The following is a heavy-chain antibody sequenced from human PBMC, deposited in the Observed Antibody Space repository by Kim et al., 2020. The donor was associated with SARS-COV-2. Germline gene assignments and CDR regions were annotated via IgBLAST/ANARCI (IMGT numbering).Heavy chain of an antibody. V-gene: IGHV3-7*01. D-gene: IGHD3-16*01. Sequence: GGSLRLSCAVSGFTASNYWMSWVRQAPGKGLXWVAMIKKDGTEPYYVDSVRGRXXMSGXXPRSXXFLQXNSLXXEDTDRYYWARLDTYPHAEXCHSXXPNXXGLWXQGTQVXVSS. CDR2: IKKDGTEP. CDR1: GFTASNYW. J-gene: IGHJ4*02. CDR3: ARLDTYPHAEXCHSXXPNXXGL.